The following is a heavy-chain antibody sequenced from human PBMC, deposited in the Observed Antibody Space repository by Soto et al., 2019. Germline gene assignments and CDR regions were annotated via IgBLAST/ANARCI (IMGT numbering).Heavy chain of an antibody. Sequence: GESVKISFKGSGYSFTSYWISWVRQMPGKGLEWMGRIDPSDSYTNYSPSFQGHVTISADKSISTAYLQWSSLKASDTAMYYCARHGPPYCSGGSCYGPWFDPWGQGTLVTAPQ. CDR1: GYSFTSYW. J-gene: IGHJ5*02. D-gene: IGHD2-15*01. CDR3: ARHGPPYCSGGSCYGPWFDP. V-gene: IGHV5-10-1*01. CDR2: IDPSDSYT.